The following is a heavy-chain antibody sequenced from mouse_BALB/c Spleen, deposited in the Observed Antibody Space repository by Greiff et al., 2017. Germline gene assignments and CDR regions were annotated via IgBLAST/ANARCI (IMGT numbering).Heavy chain of an antibody. V-gene: IGHV1-7*01. CDR2: INPSTGYT. CDR3: ARDYYGTDY. CDR1: GYTFTSYW. Sequence: QVQLQQSGAELAKPGASVKMSCKASGYTFTSYWMHWVKQRPGQGLEWIGYINPSTGYTEYNQKFKDKATLTADKSSSTAYMQLSSLTSEDSAVYYCARDYYGTDYWGQGTSVTVSS. J-gene: IGHJ4*01.